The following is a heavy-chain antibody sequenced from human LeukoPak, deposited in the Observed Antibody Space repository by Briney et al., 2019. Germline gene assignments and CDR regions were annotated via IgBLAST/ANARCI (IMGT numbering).Heavy chain of an antibody. D-gene: IGHD3-3*01. Sequence: PGGSLRLXCAASGFTSSSYSMNWVRQAPGKGLEWVSSISSSSSYIYYADSVKGRFTISRDNAKNSLYLQMNSLRAEDTAVYYCASLYGSYYDFWSGDYWGQGTLVTVSS. V-gene: IGHV3-21*01. CDR1: GFTSSSYS. CDR2: ISSSSSYI. CDR3: ASLYGSYYDFWSGDY. J-gene: IGHJ4*02.